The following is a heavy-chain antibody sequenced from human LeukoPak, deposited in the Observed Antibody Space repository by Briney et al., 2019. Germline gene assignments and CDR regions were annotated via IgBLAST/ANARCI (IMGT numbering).Heavy chain of an antibody. D-gene: IGHD1-14*01. Sequence: ASVKVSCKASGYTFTGYYMHWVRQAPGQGLEWMGWINPNSGGTNYAQKFQGRVTMTRDTSISTAYMELSRLRSDDTAVYYCARDVRFNLSPSDPWAQEPLATVPS. CDR2: INPNSGGT. J-gene: IGHJ5*02. CDR3: ARDVRFNLSPSDP. V-gene: IGHV1-2*02. CDR1: GYTFTGYY.